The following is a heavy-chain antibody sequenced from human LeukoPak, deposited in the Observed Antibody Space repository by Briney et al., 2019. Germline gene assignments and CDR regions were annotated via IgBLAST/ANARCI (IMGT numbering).Heavy chain of an antibody. Sequence: GGSLRLSCAASGFTFSSYDMHWVRQAPGKGLEWVAFISYDGSDKYYADSVKGRFTISRDNSKKMVYLQMNSLRAEDTALYYCAKDQPDYGDYTVGYWGQGTLVTVSS. CDR1: GFTFSSYD. D-gene: IGHD4-17*01. J-gene: IGHJ4*02. CDR3: AKDQPDYGDYTVGY. CDR2: ISYDGSDK. V-gene: IGHV3-30*18.